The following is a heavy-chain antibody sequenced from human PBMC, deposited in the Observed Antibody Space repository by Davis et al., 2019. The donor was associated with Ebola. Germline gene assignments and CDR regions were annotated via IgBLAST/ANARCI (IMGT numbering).Heavy chain of an antibody. D-gene: IGHD2-8*01. J-gene: IGHJ4*02. CDR3: HLVYAMGFDY. CDR2: INHSGST. Sequence: SETLSLTCTVSGGSISSGGYYWSWIRQPPGKGLEWIGEINHSGSTNYNPSLKSRVTISVDTSKNQFSLKLSSVTAADTAVYYCHLVYAMGFDYWGQGTLVTVSS. CDR1: GGSISSGGYY. V-gene: IGHV4-39*07.